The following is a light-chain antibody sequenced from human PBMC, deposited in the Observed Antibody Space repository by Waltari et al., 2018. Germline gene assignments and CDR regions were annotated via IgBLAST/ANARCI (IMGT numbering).Light chain of an antibody. CDR1: QGITNS. CDR2: ASS. CDR3: QQYYITPYT. V-gene: IGKV1-NL1*01. Sequence: DIQMTQSPSSLSASVGDTVTINCRASQGITNSLAWYHQKPGEAPKLLLYASSRLESGVPSRFSGSGSGTENTLTISSLQPEDFATYYCQQYYITPYTFGQGTKLEI. J-gene: IGKJ2*01.